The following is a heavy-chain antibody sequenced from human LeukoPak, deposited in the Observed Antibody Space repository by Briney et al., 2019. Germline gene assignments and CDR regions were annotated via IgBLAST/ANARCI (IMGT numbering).Heavy chain of an antibody. J-gene: IGHJ4*02. CDR3: AKTGYSGSAYGTWYFDY. Sequence: GGSLRLSCATSGFTFSGNGLHWVRQAPGKGLEWVAFIRYDGSNEYYADSVKGRFTISRYNSKNTLYLQMNSLRTEDTALYYCAKTGYSGSAYGTWYFDYWGQGTLVTVSS. V-gene: IGHV3-30*02. D-gene: IGHD6-13*01. CDR2: IRYDGSNE. CDR1: GFTFSGNG.